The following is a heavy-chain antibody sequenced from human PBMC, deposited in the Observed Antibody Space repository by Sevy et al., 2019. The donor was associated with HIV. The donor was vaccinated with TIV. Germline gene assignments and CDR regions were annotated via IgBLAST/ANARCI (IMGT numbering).Heavy chain of an antibody. Sequence: ASVKVSCKASGYTFTSYGISWVRQAPGQGLEWMGWISAYNGNTNYAQKLQGRVTMTTDTSTSTAYIELRSLRSDETAVYYCASDSRSSYYYYGMDVWGQGTTVTVSS. D-gene: IGHD6-6*01. CDR3: ASDSRSSYYYYGMDV. J-gene: IGHJ6*02. CDR1: GYTFTSYG. CDR2: ISAYNGNT. V-gene: IGHV1-18*01.